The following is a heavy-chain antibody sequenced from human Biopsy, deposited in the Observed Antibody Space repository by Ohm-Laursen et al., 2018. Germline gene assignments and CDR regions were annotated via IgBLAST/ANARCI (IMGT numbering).Heavy chain of an antibody. CDR1: GFTFSNYG. V-gene: IGHV3-23*01. J-gene: IGHJ3*02. D-gene: IGHD5-12*01. Sequence: SLRLSCAASGFTFSNYGMTWVRQAPGKGLEWVSSITGDGGSINYADSVKGRFTISRDNSKNTLYMQMNSLRAEDMAVYYCARKYSGFDIWGQGTMVSVSS. CDR3: ARKYSGFDI. CDR2: ITGDGGSI.